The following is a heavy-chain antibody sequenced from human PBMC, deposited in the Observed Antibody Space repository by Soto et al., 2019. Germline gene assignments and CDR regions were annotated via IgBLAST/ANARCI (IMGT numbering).Heavy chain of an antibody. J-gene: IGHJ5*02. D-gene: IGHD3-10*01. Sequence: PSETLSLTCAVSGGSISSGGYSWSWIRQPPGKGLEWIGYIYHSGSTYYNPSLKSRVTISVDRSKNQFSLKLSSVTAADTAVYYCARGAWFGENPPHWFDPWGQGTLVTVSS. CDR3: ARGAWFGENPPHWFDP. CDR1: GGSISSGGYS. V-gene: IGHV4-30-2*01. CDR2: IYHSGST.